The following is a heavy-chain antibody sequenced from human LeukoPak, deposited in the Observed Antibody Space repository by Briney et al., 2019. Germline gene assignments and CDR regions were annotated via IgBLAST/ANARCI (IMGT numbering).Heavy chain of an antibody. J-gene: IGHJ4*02. CDR1: GFTFSSYE. D-gene: IGHD3-10*01. Sequence: PGGSLRLSCVASGFTFSSYEVNWVRQAPGKGLEWVSSISSSGTTIYYTDSVKGRFTISRDNAKNSLYLQMNSLRAEDTAVYYCARDGRYYYGSGSYYKDYWGQGTLVTVSS. V-gene: IGHV3-48*03. CDR2: ISSSGTTI. CDR3: ARDGRYYYGSGSYYKDY.